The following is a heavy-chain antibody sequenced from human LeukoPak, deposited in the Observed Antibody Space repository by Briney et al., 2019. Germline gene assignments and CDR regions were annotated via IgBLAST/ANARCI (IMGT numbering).Heavy chain of an antibody. CDR2: INAGTGNT. J-gene: IGHJ5*02. D-gene: IGHD3-10*01. CDR3: ARSSVQVGWFDP. CDR1: GYTFTSYG. Sequence: ASVKVSCKASGYTFTSYGISWVRQAPGQGLEWMGWINAGTGNTHYAQEFQGRVTMTTDTSTSTAYMELRSLRSDDTAVYYCARSSVQVGWFDPWGQGALVTVSS. V-gene: IGHV1-18*01.